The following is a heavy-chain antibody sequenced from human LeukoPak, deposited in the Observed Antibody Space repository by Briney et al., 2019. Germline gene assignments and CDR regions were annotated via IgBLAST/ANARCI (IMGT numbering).Heavy chain of an antibody. J-gene: IGHJ4*02. CDR1: GGSFSGYY. Sequence: SETLSLTCAVYGGSFSGYYWSWIRQPPGKGLEWIGEINHSGSTNYNPSLKSRVTISVDTSKNPFSLKLSSVTAADTAVYYCARRHYGDFFFDYWGQGTLVTVSS. CDR2: INHSGST. V-gene: IGHV4-34*01. CDR3: ARRHYGDFFFDY. D-gene: IGHD4-17*01.